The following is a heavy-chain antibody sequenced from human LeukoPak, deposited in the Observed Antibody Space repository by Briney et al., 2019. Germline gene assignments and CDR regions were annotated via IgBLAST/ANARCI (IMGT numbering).Heavy chain of an antibody. CDR3: AMGVTRKVVVAAPDAFDI. D-gene: IGHD2-15*01. Sequence: SVKASCKASGGTFSSYAISWVRQAPGQGLEWMGGIIPIFGTANYAQKFQGRVTITADESTSTAYMELSSLRSEDTAVYYCAMGVTRKVVVAAPDAFDIWGQGTMVTVSS. J-gene: IGHJ3*02. CDR2: IIPIFGTA. V-gene: IGHV1-69*13. CDR1: GGTFSSYA.